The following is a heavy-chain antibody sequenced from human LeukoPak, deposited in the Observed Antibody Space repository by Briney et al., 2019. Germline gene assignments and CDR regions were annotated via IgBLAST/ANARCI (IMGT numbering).Heavy chain of an antibody. CDR2: ISSSSSYI. Sequence: GGSLRLXCAASGFTFSSYSMNWVRQAPGKGLEWVSSISSSSSYIYYADSVKGRFTISRDNAKNSLYLQMNSLRAEDTAVYYCARERLVSGGWFDPWGQGTLVTVSS. J-gene: IGHJ5*02. CDR3: ARERLVSGGWFDP. D-gene: IGHD2-15*01. CDR1: GFTFSSYS. V-gene: IGHV3-21*01.